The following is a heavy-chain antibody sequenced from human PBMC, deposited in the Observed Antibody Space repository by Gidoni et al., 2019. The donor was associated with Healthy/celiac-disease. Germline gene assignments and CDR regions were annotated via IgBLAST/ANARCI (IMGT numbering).Heavy chain of an antibody. CDR3: ARLDSYAASSPRDYYYGMDV. Sequence: EVQLVQSGAEVKKPGESLTISCKGSGYSFTSYWIGWVRQMPGKGLEWMGIIYPGDSDTRYSPSFQGQVTISADKSISTAYLQWSSLKASDTAMYYCARLDSYAASSPRDYYYGMDVWGQGTTVTVSS. CDR2: IYPGDSDT. J-gene: IGHJ6*02. CDR1: GYSFTSYW. V-gene: IGHV5-51*01. D-gene: IGHD5-18*01.